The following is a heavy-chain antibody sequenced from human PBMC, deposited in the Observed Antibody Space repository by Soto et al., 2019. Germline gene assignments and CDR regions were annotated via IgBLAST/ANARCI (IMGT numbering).Heavy chain of an antibody. J-gene: IGHJ6*03. CDR3: ARETPADYYYYYMDV. CDR1: GYTFSSYG. V-gene: IGHV1-18*01. CDR2: ISAYNGNT. Sequence: QVQLVQSGAEVKKPGASVKVSCKASGYTFSSYGISWVRQAPGQGLEWMGWISAYNGNTNYAQKLQGRVIMTTDTSTSTAYMELRSQRSDDTAVYYCARETPADYYYYYMDVWGKGTTVTVSS.